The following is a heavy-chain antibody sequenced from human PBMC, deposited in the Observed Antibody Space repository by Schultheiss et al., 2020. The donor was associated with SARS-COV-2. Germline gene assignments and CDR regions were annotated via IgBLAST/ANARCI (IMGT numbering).Heavy chain of an antibody. J-gene: IGHJ4*02. CDR3: ARAPSTGSYYPYYFDY. CDR2: IYTSGST. D-gene: IGHD1-26*01. CDR1: GGSISSYY. Sequence: SETLSLTCTVSGGSISSYYWSWIRQPAGKGLEWIGRIYTSGSTNYNPSLKSRVTISVDTSKNQFSLKLSSVTAADTAVYYCARAPSTGSYYPYYFDYWGQGTLVTVSS. V-gene: IGHV4-4*07.